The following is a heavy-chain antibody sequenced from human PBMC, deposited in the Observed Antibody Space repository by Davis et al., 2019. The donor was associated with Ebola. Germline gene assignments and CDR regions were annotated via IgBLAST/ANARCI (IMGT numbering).Heavy chain of an antibody. CDR3: ARRTYCYDSSGYYFDY. D-gene: IGHD3-22*01. CDR1: GFTFSSYA. Sequence: ESLKISCAASGFTFSSYAMSWVRQAPGKGLEWIGEINHSGSTNYNPSLKSRVTISVDTSKNQFSLKLSSVTAADTAVYYCARRTYCYDSSGYYFDYWGQGTLVTVSS. J-gene: IGHJ4*02. CDR2: INHSGST. V-gene: IGHV4-34*01.